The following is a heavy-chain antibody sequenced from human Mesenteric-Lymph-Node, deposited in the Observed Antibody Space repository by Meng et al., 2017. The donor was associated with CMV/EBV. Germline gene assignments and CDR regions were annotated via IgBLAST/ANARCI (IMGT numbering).Heavy chain of an antibody. CDR3: ARGRGLFGVVVPAAMTWFDP. CDR2: MNPNSGNT. V-gene: IGHV1-8*01. Sequence: ASVKVSCKASGYTFTSYDINWVRQATGQGLEWMGWMNPNSGNTGYAQKFQGRVTMTRNTSISTAYMELSSLRSEDTAVYYCARGRGLFGVVVPAAMTWFDPWGQGTLVTVSS. J-gene: IGHJ5*02. D-gene: IGHD2-2*01. CDR1: GYTFTSYD.